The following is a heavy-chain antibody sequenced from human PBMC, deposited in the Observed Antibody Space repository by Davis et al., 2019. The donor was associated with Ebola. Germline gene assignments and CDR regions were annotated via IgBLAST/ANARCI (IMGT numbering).Heavy chain of an antibody. J-gene: IGHJ4*02. CDR3: AGHGRRLVGYFDS. CDR2: LIPIFGTP. Sequence: AASVKVSCKASGYTFTSYDISWVRQAPGQGLEWMGGLIPIFGTPNYAQKFQGRVTIVADESTSTAYVELSSLKSDDTAVYYCAGHGRRLVGYFDSWGQGTLVTVSS. CDR1: GYTFTSYD. V-gene: IGHV1-69*13. D-gene: IGHD2-2*01.